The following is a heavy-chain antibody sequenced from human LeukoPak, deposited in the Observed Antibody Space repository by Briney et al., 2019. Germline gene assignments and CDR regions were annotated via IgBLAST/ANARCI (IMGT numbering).Heavy chain of an antibody. CDR1: GFTLSNYD. J-gene: IGHJ5*02. CDR2: ISTSSRYI. D-gene: IGHD2-2*01. V-gene: IGHV3-21*01. Sequence: PGGSLRLSCAASGFTLSNYDMNWVRQAPGKGLEWVSSISTSSRYIYYKDSVSGRFTISRDDAKNSLYLEMTSLRAEDTAVYYCARADCSSSTCYLRRSWFDPWGQGTLVTVSS. CDR3: ARADCSSSTCYLRRSWFDP.